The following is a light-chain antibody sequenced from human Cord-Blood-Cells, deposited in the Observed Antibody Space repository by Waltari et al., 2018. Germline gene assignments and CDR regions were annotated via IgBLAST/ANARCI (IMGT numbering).Light chain of an antibody. CDR3: SSYTSSSTLV. J-gene: IGLJ3*02. V-gene: IGLV2-14*01. Sequence: QSALTQPASVSGSPGQSITISCTGTSSDVGGYNYVSWYQQHPGKAPKLNIYEVSNRPAGVSNRFSGSKSGNSASLTISGLQAEDEADYYCSSYTSSSTLVFGGGTKLTVL. CDR1: SSDVGGYNY. CDR2: EVS.